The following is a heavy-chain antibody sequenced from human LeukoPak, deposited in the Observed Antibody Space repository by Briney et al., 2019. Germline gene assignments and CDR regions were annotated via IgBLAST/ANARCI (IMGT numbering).Heavy chain of an antibody. J-gene: IGHJ4*02. CDR2: ISYDGSNE. CDR1: EFTFDRYA. V-gene: IGHV3-30-3*01. CDR3: ARGSWFGELLPFDY. D-gene: IGHD3-10*01. Sequence: GTSLRLSCAASEFTFDRYAMHWVRQAPGKGLEWVAVISYDGSNEYYTDSVRGRFSISRDNSKNTLYLQMNSLSAEDTAVYYCARGSWFGELLPFDYWGQGTLVTASS.